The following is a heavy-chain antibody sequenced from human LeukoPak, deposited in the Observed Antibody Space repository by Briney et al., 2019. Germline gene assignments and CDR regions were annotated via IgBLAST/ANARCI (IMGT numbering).Heavy chain of an antibody. CDR3: ARDKKGGESSEIDY. V-gene: IGHV3-74*03. CDR2: INRDGSTT. CDR1: GFTFSNYW. J-gene: IGHJ4*02. D-gene: IGHD3-10*01. Sequence: GGSLRLSCAASGFTFSNYWVHWVRQAPGKGLVWVSRINRDGSTTKYADSVKGRFTVSRDNAKNTLNLQMNSLRAEDTAVYYCARDKKGGESSEIDYWGQGTLVTVSS.